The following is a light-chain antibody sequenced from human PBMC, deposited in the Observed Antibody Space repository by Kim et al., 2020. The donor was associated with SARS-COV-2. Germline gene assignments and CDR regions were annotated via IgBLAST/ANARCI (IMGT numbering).Light chain of an antibody. CDR1: SSSMGNNI. CDR2: NNN. V-gene: IGLV1-51*01. CDR3: GTWDSSLSVVL. J-gene: IGLJ2*01. Sequence: GQKVTISSAGTSSSMGNNIVFWNQQVPGTTPKRPIYNNNKRPLGIPDRFSGSWSGTSATLGITGLQTGDEADDYCGTWDSSLSVVLFGGGTKLTVL.